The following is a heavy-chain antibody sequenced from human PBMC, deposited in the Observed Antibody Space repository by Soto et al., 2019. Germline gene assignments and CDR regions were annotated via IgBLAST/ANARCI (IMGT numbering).Heavy chain of an antibody. D-gene: IGHD3-9*01. CDR2: ISYDGSNK. CDR1: GFTFSSYG. CDR3: AKTLSVDPCPVYYYYLDV. J-gene: IGHJ6*03. V-gene: IGHV3-30*18. Sequence: QVQLVESGGGVVQPGRSLRLSCAASGFTFSSYGMHWVRQAPGKGLEWVAVISYDGSNKYYADSVKGRFTISRDNSKNTLYLQMNSLRAEDTVVCYCAKTLSVDPCPVYYYYLDVWGKGTTVTVSS.